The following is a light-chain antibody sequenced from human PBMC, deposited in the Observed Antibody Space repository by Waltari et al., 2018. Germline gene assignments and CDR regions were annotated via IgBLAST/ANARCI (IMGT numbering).Light chain of an antibody. V-gene: IGKV3-15*01. CDR2: RAS. Sequence: EIVMTQSPATLSVSPGERANLSCRASQSVSSNLAWFQKKPGQAPRLLIYRASPRATGFSSRFRCSGSVTEFTLTISSLQSEYFAVYFCLQYDNWPRVFGQGTKLEIK. CDR3: LQYDNWPRV. J-gene: IGKJ2*01. CDR1: QSVSSN.